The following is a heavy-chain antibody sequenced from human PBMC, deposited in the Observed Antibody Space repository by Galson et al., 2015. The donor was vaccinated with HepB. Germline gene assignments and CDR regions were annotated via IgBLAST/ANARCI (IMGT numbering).Heavy chain of an antibody. CDR3: ARDQVGNYVGDNWFDP. V-gene: IGHV3-30-3*01. Sequence: SLRLSCAASGFIFTSYAIHWVRQAPGKGLEWVAVISYDGSNKYYADSVKGRFTISRDDSKDTVYLQMNSLRAEDTAVYYCARDQVGNYVGDNWFDPWGQGTLVIVSS. J-gene: IGHJ5*02. D-gene: IGHD4-11*01. CDR1: GFIFTSYA. CDR2: ISYDGSNK.